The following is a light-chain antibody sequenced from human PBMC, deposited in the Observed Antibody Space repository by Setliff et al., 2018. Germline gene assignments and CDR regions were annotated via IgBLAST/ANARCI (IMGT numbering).Light chain of an antibody. CDR2: DVS. Sequence: QSALAQPASVSGSPGQSITISCTGTSSDVGGYNYVSWYQQHPGKAPKLMIYDVSNRPSGVSNRFSGSKSANTASLTISGLQAEDEADYYCSSYAGSSTLYVFGGGTQLTVL. V-gene: IGLV2-14*03. J-gene: IGLJ2*01. CDR1: SSDVGGYNY. CDR3: SSYAGSSTLYV.